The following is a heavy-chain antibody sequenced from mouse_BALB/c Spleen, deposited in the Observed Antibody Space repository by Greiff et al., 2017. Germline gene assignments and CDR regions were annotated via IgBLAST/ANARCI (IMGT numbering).Heavy chain of an antibody. D-gene: IGHD1-2*01. J-gene: IGHJ3*01. Sequence: QVQLQQSGPELVKPGASVKISCKASGYSFTSYYIHWVKQRPGQGLEWIGWIFPGSGNTKYNEKFKGKATLTADTSSSTAYMQLSSLTSEDSAVYFCARSGTTASWFAYWGQGTLVTVSA. CDR3: ARSGTTASWFAY. CDR1: GYSFTSYY. V-gene: IGHV1-66*01. CDR2: IFPGSGNT.